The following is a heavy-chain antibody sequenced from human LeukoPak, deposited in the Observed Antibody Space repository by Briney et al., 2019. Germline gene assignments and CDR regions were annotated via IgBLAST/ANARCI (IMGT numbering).Heavy chain of an antibody. Sequence: GASVKVSCKSSGYTFTSYGISWVRQAPGQGLEWMGWISAYNGNTNYAQKLQGRVTMTTDTSTSTAYMELRSLRSDDTAVYYCARSGSYYYDSSGYYAAFDDWGQGTLVTVSS. CDR3: ARSGSYYYDSSGYYAAFDD. D-gene: IGHD3-22*01. V-gene: IGHV1-18*01. CDR2: ISAYNGNT. J-gene: IGHJ4*02. CDR1: GYTFTSYG.